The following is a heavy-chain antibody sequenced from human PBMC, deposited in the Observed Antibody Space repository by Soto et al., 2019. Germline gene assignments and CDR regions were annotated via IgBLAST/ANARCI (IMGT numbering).Heavy chain of an antibody. Sequence: QVQLVQSGGEVAKPGASVKVSCKASGYTFTNYGINWVRQAPGLGLEWMGWINVYNGKTNYAQKFQARVTMTTDTSTNSVYMELRSLRSDETAVYYCARGPDPTYFDYWGQGTLVIVSS. CDR2: INVYNGKT. J-gene: IGHJ4*02. V-gene: IGHV1-18*01. CDR1: GYTFTNYG. CDR3: ARGPDPTYFDY.